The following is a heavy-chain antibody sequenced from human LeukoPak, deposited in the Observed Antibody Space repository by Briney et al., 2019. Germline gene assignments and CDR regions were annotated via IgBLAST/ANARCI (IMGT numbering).Heavy chain of an antibody. V-gene: IGHV4-61*02. CDR2: IYTSGST. CDR3: ARDSGEGRTILSP. J-gene: IGHJ5*02. Sequence: SETLTLTCTVSGGSISSGSYYWSWIRQPAGKGLEWIGRIYTSGSTNYNPSLKSRVTISVDTSKNQFSLKLSSVTAADTAVYYCARDSGEGRTILSPWGQGTLVTVSS. CDR1: GGSISSGSYY. D-gene: IGHD2/OR15-2a*01.